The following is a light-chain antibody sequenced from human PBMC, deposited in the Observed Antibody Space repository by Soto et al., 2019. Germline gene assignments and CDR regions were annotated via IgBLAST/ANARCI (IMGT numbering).Light chain of an antibody. CDR2: DAS. CDR3: QQYDDWPQT. Sequence: EIVMTQSPATLSVSPGERATLSCRASQSVSSNLAWYQRAPGQAPRLLIYDASTRATGIPARFNGSGSGTEFTLTVSSLQSEDFAVYYCQQYDDWPQTFGQGTQVEIQ. J-gene: IGKJ1*01. V-gene: IGKV3-15*01. CDR1: QSVSSN.